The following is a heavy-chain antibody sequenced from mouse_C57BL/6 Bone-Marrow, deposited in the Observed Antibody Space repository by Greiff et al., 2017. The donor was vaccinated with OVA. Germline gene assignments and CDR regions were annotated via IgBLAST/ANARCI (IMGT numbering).Heavy chain of an antibody. Sequence: EVKVEESGGGLVQPGGSMKLSCVASGFTFSNYWMNWVRQSPEKGLEWVAQIRLKSDNYATHYAESVKGRFTISRDDSKSSVYLQMNNLRAEDTGIYYCPLPPWFAYWGQGTLVTVSA. CDR3: PLPPWFAY. CDR2: IRLKSDNYAT. CDR1: GFTFSNYW. J-gene: IGHJ3*01. D-gene: IGHD5-1*01. V-gene: IGHV6-3*01.